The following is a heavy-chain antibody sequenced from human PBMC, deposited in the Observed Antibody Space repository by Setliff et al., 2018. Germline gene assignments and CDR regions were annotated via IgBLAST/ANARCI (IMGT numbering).Heavy chain of an antibody. J-gene: IGHJ4*02. CDR3: AREFPGGTKGFDY. Sequence: ASVKVSCKASGYTFTTYYIYWVRQAPGQGLEWVGRVNPSNGAIHYAQNFQGRVTMTRDTSTSIVYMELNSLRFEDTAVYYCAREFPGGTKGFDYWGQGTLVT. CDR2: VNPSNGAI. V-gene: IGHV1-46*01. CDR1: GYTFTTYY. D-gene: IGHD1-1*01.